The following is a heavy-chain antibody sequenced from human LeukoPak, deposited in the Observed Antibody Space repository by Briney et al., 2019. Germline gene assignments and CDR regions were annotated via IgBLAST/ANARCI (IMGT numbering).Heavy chain of an antibody. Sequence: GASVKVSCKASGYTFTNYDITWVRQVTGQGLEWMGWMNPSTGNTGYAQKFQGRVTMTRNISINTAYMDLSSLRSEDTAVYFCARLHGPVRGVHYYYMDVWGKGTTVT. CDR2: MNPSTGNT. CDR1: GYTFTNYD. CDR3: ARLHGPVRGVHYYYMDV. V-gene: IGHV1-8*01. J-gene: IGHJ6*03. D-gene: IGHD3-10*01.